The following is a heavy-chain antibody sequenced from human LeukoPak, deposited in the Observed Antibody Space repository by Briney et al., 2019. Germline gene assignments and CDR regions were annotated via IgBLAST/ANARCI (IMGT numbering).Heavy chain of an antibody. Sequence: SQTLSLTCAISGDSVSGNSIAWNWIRQSPSRGLEWLGRTYYRSKWYNDYAVSVKSRITINPDTSKNQFSLQLNSVTPEDTAVYYCARDLQWGSPSGKRYNWNDHPFDYWGQGTLVTVSS. V-gene: IGHV6-1*01. CDR1: GDSVSGNSIA. CDR3: ARDLQWGSPSGKRYNWNDHPFDY. CDR2: TYYRSKWYN. D-gene: IGHD1-1*01. J-gene: IGHJ4*02.